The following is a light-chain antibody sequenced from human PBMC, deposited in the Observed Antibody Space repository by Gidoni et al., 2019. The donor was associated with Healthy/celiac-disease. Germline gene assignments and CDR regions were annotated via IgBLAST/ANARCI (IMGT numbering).Light chain of an antibody. J-gene: IGKJ4*01. CDR3: QQYNSYVT. Sequence: DIQMTQSPSTLSASVGDRVTITCRASQSINSWLAWYQQKPGKAPKLLIYKASSLESGVPSRFSGSGSGTEFTLTISSLQPDDFATYYCQQYNSYVTFXGXTKLEIK. CDR1: QSINSW. CDR2: KAS. V-gene: IGKV1-5*03.